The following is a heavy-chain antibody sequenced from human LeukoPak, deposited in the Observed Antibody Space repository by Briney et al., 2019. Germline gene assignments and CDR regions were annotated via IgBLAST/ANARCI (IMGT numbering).Heavy chain of an antibody. Sequence: PSETLSLTCTVSGGSISSSYWSWIRQPPGKGLEWIGYIYCSGNTNSNPSLKSRVTMALDTSKNQLSLKLSSVTAADTAVYYCARRHTSGRYVDQWGQGTLVTVSS. J-gene: IGHJ4*02. CDR3: ARRHTSGRYVDQ. CDR2: IYCSGNT. CDR1: GGSISSSY. D-gene: IGHD6-25*01. V-gene: IGHV4-59*08.